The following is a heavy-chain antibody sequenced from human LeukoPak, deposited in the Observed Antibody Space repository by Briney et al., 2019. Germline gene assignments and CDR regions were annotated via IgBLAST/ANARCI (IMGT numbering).Heavy chain of an antibody. J-gene: IGHJ5*02. CDR3: ARSLDAADPNWFDP. CDR2: IYISGST. Sequence: SETLSLTCTVSGDSISSGSYYWSWIRQPAGKGLEWIGRIYISGSTNYNPALKSRVTISVDTSKNQFSLKLSSVPAADTAVYYCARSLDAADPNWFDPWGQGTLVTVSS. CDR1: GDSISSGSYY. V-gene: IGHV4-61*02.